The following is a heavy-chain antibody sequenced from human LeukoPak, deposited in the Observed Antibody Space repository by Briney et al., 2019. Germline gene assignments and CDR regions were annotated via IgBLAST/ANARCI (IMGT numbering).Heavy chain of an antibody. V-gene: IGHV4-39*01. D-gene: IGHD6-19*01. J-gene: IGHJ4*02. CDR2: IYYTGST. CDR1: GDSISTSSYY. CDR3: ARRYNSGWYFDY. Sequence: SETLSLTCTVSGDSISTSSYYWGWIRQPPGKGLEWIGSIYYTGSTFYNPSLKSRVTISVDTSKNQFSLKLSSVTAADTAVYYCARRYNSGWYFDYWGQGTLVTVSS.